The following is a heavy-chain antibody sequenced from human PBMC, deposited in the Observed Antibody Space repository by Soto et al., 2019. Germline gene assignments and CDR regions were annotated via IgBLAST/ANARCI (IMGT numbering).Heavy chain of an antibody. D-gene: IGHD5-12*01. CDR1: GGSISSYY. CDR3: ARDAIWGRGLRSLYFDY. Sequence: PSETLSLTCTVSGGSISSYYWSWIRQPPGKGLEWIGYIYYSGSTNYNPSLKSRVTISVDTSKNQFSLKLSSVTAADTAVYYCARDAIWGRGLRSLYFDYWGQGTLVTVSS. V-gene: IGHV4-59*01. J-gene: IGHJ4*02. CDR2: IYYSGST.